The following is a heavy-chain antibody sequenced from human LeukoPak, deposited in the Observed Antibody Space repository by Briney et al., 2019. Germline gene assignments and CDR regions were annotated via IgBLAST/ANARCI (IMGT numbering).Heavy chain of an antibody. CDR1: GGSISSYY. J-gene: IGHJ5*02. CDR2: IYYSGST. V-gene: IGHV4-59*01. Sequence: TSETLSLTCTVSGGSISSYYWSWIRQPPGKGLEWIGYIYYSGSTNYNPSLKSRVTISVDTSKNQFSLKLSSVTAADTAVYYCARVGSSSSGISWFDPWGQGTLVTVSS. D-gene: IGHD6-6*01. CDR3: ARVGSSSSGISWFDP.